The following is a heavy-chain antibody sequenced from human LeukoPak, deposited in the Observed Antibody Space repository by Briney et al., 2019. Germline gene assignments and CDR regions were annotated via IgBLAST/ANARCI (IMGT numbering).Heavy chain of an antibody. CDR3: ARSRGNYDFWSGYYFYYYYMDV. V-gene: IGHV4-4*07. D-gene: IGHD3-3*01. Sequence: SETLSLTCTVSGGSISSYYWSWIRQPAGKGLEWIGRIYTSGSTNYYASPKSRVTMSVDTSKNQYSLKLSSVTAADTAVYYCARSRGNYDFWSGYYFYYYYMDVWGKGTTVTV. CDR1: GGSISSYY. CDR2: IYTSGST. J-gene: IGHJ6*03.